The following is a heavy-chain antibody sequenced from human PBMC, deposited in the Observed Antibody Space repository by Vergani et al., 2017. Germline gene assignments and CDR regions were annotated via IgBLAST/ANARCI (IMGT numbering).Heavy chain of an antibody. CDR3: EAFGELPDYYYYYGMDV. V-gene: IGHV3-23*04. CDR1: GFTFSSYA. J-gene: IGHJ6*02. D-gene: IGHD3-10*01. CDR2: ISGSGGST. Sequence: VQLVESGGGVVQPGRSLRLSCAASGFTFSSYAMSWVRQAPGKGLEWVSAISGSGGSTYYADSVKGRFTISRDNSKNTLYLQMNSLRAEDTAVYYCEAFGELPDYYYYYGMDVWGQGTTVTVSS.